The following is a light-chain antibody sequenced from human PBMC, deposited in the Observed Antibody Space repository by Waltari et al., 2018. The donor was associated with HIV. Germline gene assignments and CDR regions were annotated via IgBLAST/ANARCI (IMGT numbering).Light chain of an antibody. V-gene: IGLV10-54*01. CDR3: SAWDSSLSAVV. Sequence: QAGLTQPPSVSKGLRQTATLTCTGNSNNVGNQGAAWLQQHQGHPPKLLSYTNNNRPSGISERLSASRSGNTASRTITGLQPEDEADYNCSAWDSSLSAVVFGGGTKLTVL. CDR1: SNNVGNQG. CDR2: TNN. J-gene: IGLJ2*01.